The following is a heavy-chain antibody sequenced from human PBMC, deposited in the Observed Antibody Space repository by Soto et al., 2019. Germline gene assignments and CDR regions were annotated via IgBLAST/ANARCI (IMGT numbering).Heavy chain of an antibody. CDR1: GFSFRSYG. Sequence: GGSLRLSCAASGFSFRSYGMHWVRQAPGKGLEWVALISCDGSNTYYAESVKGRFTISRDNSKNTLYLQMNSLRAEDTAVYYCEVNNCDHMAGAFDIWGQGTMVTVSS. D-gene: IGHD2-21*01. J-gene: IGHJ3*02. V-gene: IGHV3-30*03. CDR2: ISCDGSNT. CDR3: EVNNCDHMAGAFDI.